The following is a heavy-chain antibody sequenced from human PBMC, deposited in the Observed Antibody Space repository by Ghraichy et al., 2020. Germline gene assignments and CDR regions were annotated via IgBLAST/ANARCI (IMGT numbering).Heavy chain of an antibody. V-gene: IGHV1-2*02. D-gene: IGHD3-22*01. J-gene: IGHJ3*02. CDR2: INPNSGGT. CDR3: ASPWVTDYYDSSGYYYEAYDAFDI. CDR1: GYTFTGYY. Sequence: ASVKVSCKASGYTFTGYYMHWVRQAPGQGLEWMGWINPNSGGTNYAQKFQGRVTMTRDTSISTAYMELSRLRSDDTAVYYCASPWVTDYYDSSGYYYEAYDAFDIWGQGTMVTVSS.